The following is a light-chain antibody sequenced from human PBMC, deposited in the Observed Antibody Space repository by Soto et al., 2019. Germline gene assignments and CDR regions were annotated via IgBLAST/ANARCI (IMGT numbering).Light chain of an antibody. CDR3: QSYGYSLSAHYV. V-gene: IGLV1-40*01. CDR2: DNN. J-gene: IGLJ1*01. Sequence: QSVLTQPPSVSGAPGQRVTISCSGSSSNIGAGYDVHWYQQLPGTAPKLLIYDNNNRPSGVPGRFSGSKSGTSASLAITGLQAEDEADYYCQSYGYSLSAHYVFGAGTKVTVL. CDR1: SSNIGAGYD.